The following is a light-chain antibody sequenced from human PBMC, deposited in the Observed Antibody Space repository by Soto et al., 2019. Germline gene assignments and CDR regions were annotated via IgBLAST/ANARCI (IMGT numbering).Light chain of an antibody. V-gene: IGKV3-15*01. CDR3: QQYNNWPLIT. J-gene: IGKJ5*01. CDR2: GTS. CDR1: QSVSSSY. Sequence: IVLTQSPGTLALSPGDRATLSYRASQSVSSSYLAWYQQKPGQAPRLLIYGTSIRATGVPARFSGGGSGTEFTLTISGLQSEDFAVYYCQQYNNWPLITFGQGTRLEIK.